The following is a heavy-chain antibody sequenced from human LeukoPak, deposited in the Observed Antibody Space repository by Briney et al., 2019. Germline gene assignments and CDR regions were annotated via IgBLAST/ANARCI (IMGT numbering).Heavy chain of an antibody. CDR2: INHSGST. J-gene: IGHJ4*02. CDR3: ARLPNDFWSGYVDY. V-gene: IGHV4-34*01. CDR1: GGSFSGYY. Sequence: SETLSLTCAVYGGSFSGYYWSWIRQPPGKGLEWIGEINHSGSTYYNPSLKSRVTISVDTSKNQFSLKLSSVTAADTAVYYCARLPNDFWSGYVDYWGQGTLVTVSS. D-gene: IGHD3-3*01.